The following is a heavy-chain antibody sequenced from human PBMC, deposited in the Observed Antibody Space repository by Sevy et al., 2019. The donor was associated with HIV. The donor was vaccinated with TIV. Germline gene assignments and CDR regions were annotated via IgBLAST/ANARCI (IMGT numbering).Heavy chain of an antibody. Sequence: LGGSLILSCAASGFTFSNAWMSWVRQAPGKGLEWVGRIKSKTDGGRTDYAAPVKGRFTISRDDSRSTLYLQMNSLKTEDTAIYYCITDSKKRGLSALLDYWGPGTLVTVSS. CDR2: IKSKTDGGRT. CDR3: ITDSKKRGLSALLDY. CDR1: GFTFSNAW. D-gene: IGHD3-10*01. J-gene: IGHJ4*02. V-gene: IGHV3-15*01.